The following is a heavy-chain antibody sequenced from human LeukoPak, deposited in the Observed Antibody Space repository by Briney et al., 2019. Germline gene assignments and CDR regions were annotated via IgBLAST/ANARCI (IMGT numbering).Heavy chain of an antibody. V-gene: IGHV1-18*01. J-gene: IGHJ4*02. D-gene: IGHD5-24*01. CDR2: ISAYNGNT. Sequence: GASVKVSCKXSGYTFTSNGISWVRQAPGQGLEWMGWISAYNGNTNYSQKLQGRVTMTTDTSTSTAYMELRSLRSDDTAVYYCAGNAGGYNFGYFDYWGQGTLVTVSS. CDR3: AGNAGGYNFGYFDY. CDR1: GYTFTSNG.